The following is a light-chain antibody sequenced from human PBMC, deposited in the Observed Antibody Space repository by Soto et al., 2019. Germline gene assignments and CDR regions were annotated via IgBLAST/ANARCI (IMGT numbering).Light chain of an antibody. J-gene: IGLJ1*01. CDR3: AAWDDSLSVLYV. CDR2: RDN. V-gene: IGLV1-47*01. CDR1: SSNIGTYY. Sequence: QSVLTQPPSASGTPGQRVTIYCSGSSSNIGTYYVYWYQQLPGTAPKLLIYRDNQRPSGVPDRFSGSKSGTSASLAISGLLSEDAAEYYCAAWDDSLSVLYVFGTGTKLTVL.